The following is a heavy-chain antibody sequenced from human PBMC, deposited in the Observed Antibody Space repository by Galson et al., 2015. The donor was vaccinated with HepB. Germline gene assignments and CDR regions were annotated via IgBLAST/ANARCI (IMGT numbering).Heavy chain of an antibody. CDR3: VKDQKRDQAVPDAFDV. Sequence: SCKASGGTFSTYAMGWVRQAPGKGLEWVSSIRSGGESAYYADSVKGRFTISGDNSKNTLYLQMNSLRDEDTATYYCVKDQKRDQAVPDAFDVWGQGTMVTVSS. V-gene: IGHV3-23*01. J-gene: IGHJ3*01. CDR2: IRSGGESA. D-gene: IGHD1-1*01. CDR1: GGTFSTYA.